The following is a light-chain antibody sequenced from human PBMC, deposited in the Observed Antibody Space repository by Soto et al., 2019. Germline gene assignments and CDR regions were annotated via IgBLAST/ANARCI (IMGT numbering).Light chain of an antibody. CDR1: SSDVGGYNY. CDR2: DVS. J-gene: IGLJ1*01. Sequence: QSVLTQPASVSGSLGQSITISCTGTSSDVGGYNYVSWYQQHPGKAPKLMIYDVSNRPSGVSNRFSGSKSGNTASLTISGLQAEDEADYYCSSYTSSSTLFYVFGTGTRSPS. V-gene: IGLV2-14*01. CDR3: SSYTSSSTLFYV.